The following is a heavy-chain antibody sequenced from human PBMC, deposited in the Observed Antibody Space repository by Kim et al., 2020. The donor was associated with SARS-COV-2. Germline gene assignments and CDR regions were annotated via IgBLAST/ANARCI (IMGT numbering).Heavy chain of an antibody. D-gene: IGHD1-26*01. CDR2: LYYSGST. Sequence: SETLSLTCTVSGGSVTSRSYFWGWIRQPPGKGLEWIGSLYYSGSTYYNPSLKSRVTISLVTSKNQFSLRLSSVTAADTAVYYCARLFGSSYYSPLYGMDVWGQGTTVTVSS. CDR3: ARLFGSSYYSPLYGMDV. J-gene: IGHJ6*02. V-gene: IGHV4-39*01. CDR1: GGSVTSRSYF.